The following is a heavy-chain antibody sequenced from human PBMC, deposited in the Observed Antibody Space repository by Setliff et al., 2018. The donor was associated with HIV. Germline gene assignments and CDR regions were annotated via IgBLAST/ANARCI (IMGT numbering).Heavy chain of an antibody. CDR2: ISAYNGHT. D-gene: IGHD6-13*01. Sequence: GASVKVSCKASGYSFSSYAISWVRQAPGQGLEWMGWISAYNGHTNYAQKFQGRVTMTTDSSTNTAYMELRSLTSDDTGVYYCVRGAAPSLSASWYRLNHDYYMDVWGEGTTVTVSS. V-gene: IGHV1-18*01. CDR3: VRGAAPSLSASWYRLNHDYYMDV. J-gene: IGHJ6*03. CDR1: GYSFSSYA.